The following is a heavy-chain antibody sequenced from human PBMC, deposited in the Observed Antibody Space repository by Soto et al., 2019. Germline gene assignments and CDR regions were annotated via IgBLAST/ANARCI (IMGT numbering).Heavy chain of an antibody. CDR1: GFSLSTSGVG. V-gene: IGHV2-5*02. D-gene: IGHD2-15*01. CDR2: IYWDDEK. CDR3: AHSKRCSGGSCYSDY. J-gene: IGHJ4*02. Sequence: QITLKESGPPLVKPTQTLTLTCTFSGFSLSTSGVGVGWIRQPPGKALEWLALIYWDDEKRYSPSLKSRLTLTKDTSKHQVVLTTPNVDPVDTATYYCAHSKRCSGGSCYSDYWVQGTLVTVSS.